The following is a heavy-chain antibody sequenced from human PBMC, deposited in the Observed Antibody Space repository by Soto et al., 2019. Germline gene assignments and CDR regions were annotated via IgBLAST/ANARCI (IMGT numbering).Heavy chain of an antibody. Sequence: QVTLKESGPVLVKPTETLTLTCTVSGFSLSNARMGVSWIRQPPGKALEWLAHIFSNDEKSYSTSLKSRLTISNDTSKSQVVLTMTNMDPVDTATDYGARIWDYGDRSSYWYFDLWGRGTLVTVSS. CDR3: ARIWDYGDRSSYWYFDL. J-gene: IGHJ2*01. V-gene: IGHV2-26*01. D-gene: IGHD4-17*01. CDR2: IFSNDEK. CDR1: GFSLSNARMG.